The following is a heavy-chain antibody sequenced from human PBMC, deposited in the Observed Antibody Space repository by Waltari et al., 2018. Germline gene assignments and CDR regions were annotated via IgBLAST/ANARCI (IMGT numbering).Heavy chain of an antibody. V-gene: IGHV3-23*01. Sequence: EVQLLASGGGLVQPGGSLRLSCAASGFPFRRYAMRWVRQAPGQGREWGSAISGSGGSTYYPECVKGRFTISRDNSKNTLYLQMNSLRAEDTAVYYGAKEGVGASRWAFDIWGQGTMVTVSS. CDR2: ISGSGGST. D-gene: IGHD1-26*01. J-gene: IGHJ3*02. CDR1: GFPFRRYA. CDR3: AKEGVGASRWAFDI.